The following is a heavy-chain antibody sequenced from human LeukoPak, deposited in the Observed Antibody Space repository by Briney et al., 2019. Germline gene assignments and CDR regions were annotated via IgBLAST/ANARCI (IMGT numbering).Heavy chain of an antibody. J-gene: IGHJ4*02. CDR2: ISSSSSYI. Sequence: GGSLRLSCAASGFTFSSYSMNWVRQAPGKGLEGVSSISSSSSYIYYADSVKGRFTISRDNAKNSLYLQMNSLRAEDTAVYYCARQSSGYDLGYWGQGTLVTVSS. CDR3: ARQSSGYDLGY. V-gene: IGHV3-21*01. D-gene: IGHD5-12*01. CDR1: GFTFSSYS.